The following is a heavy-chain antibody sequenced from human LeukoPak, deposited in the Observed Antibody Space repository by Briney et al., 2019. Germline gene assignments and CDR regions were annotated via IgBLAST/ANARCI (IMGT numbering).Heavy chain of an antibody. D-gene: IGHD6-19*01. CDR1: GFTFSSYW. CDR2: IKQDGGEK. CDR3: ARSSKAESTRYSSGWYSGPPYYYGMDV. V-gene: IGHV3-7*05. Sequence: QPGGSLRLSCAASGFTFSSYWMSWVRQAPGKGPEWVANIKQDGGEKYYVDSVKGRFTIYRDEAKNSLYLQMNSLRAEDTAVYYCARSSKAESTRYSSGWYSGPPYYYGMDVWGQGTTVTVSS. J-gene: IGHJ6*02.